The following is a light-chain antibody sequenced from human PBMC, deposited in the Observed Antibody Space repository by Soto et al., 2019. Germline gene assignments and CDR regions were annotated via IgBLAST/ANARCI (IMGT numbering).Light chain of an antibody. CDR3: QQYNSAPWT. CDR1: QGISNY. Sequence: DCQITQSESSLTASVGDRVNITCRARQGISNYLAWYQQKPGKVPKLLIYAASTLQSGVPSRFSGSGSGTDFTLTISSLQPEDVATYYCQQYNSAPWTFGQGTKV. V-gene: IGKV1-27*01. J-gene: IGKJ1*01. CDR2: AAS.